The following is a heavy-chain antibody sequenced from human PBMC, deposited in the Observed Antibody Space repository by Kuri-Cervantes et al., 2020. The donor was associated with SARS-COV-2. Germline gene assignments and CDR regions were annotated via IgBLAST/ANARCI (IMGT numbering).Heavy chain of an antibody. CDR2: IWYDGSNT. CDR3: ARDFRFGELTPIDAFDI. J-gene: IGHJ3*02. D-gene: IGHD3-10*01. CDR1: GFTFSSYA. V-gene: IGHV3-33*01. Sequence: GESLKISCAASGFTFSSYAMHWVRQAPGKGLEWVAVIWYDGSNTYYADSVEGRFTISRDNSKNTLYLQMNSLRAEDTAVYYCARDFRFGELTPIDAFDIWGQGTMVTVSS.